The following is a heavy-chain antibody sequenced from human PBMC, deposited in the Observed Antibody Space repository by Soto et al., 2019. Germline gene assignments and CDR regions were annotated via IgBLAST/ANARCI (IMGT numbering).Heavy chain of an antibody. Sequence: SETLSLTCTVSGGSVSSGYYYWSWIRQPPGKELEWIGYIYYSGSTNYNPSLRSRVTISVDTSKDQFSLQLSSVTAADTAVYYCARGQIYTGAYYYYYMDVWGKGTTVTVSS. J-gene: IGHJ6*03. D-gene: IGHD1-26*01. CDR2: IYYSGST. CDR1: GGSVSSGYYY. CDR3: ARGQIYTGAYYYYYMDV. V-gene: IGHV4-61*01.